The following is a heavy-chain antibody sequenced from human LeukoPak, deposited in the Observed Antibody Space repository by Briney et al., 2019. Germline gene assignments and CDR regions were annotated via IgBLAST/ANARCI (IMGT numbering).Heavy chain of an antibody. D-gene: IGHD4-23*01. CDR3: ARGAYGGNFDFDY. CDR1: GYTFISYG. V-gene: IGHV1-18*01. J-gene: IGHJ4*02. CDR2: ITAYNGNT. Sequence: GASVKVSCKASGYTFISYGINWVRQAPGQGLEWMGWITAYNGNTNYAQNLQGRVTMTTDTSTTTAYMELRSLRSDDTAVYYCARGAYGGNFDFDYWGQGTLVTVSS.